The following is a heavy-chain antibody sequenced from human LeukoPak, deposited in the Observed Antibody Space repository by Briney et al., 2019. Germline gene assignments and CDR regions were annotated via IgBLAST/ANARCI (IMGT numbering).Heavy chain of an antibody. CDR2: IYYSGST. CDR1: GGSISSYY. D-gene: IGHD3-3*01. Sequence: SETLSLTCTVSGGSISSYYWSWIRQPPGKGLEWIGYIYYSGSTKYKPSLKSRVTISVDTSKNQFSLKLSSVTAADTAVYYCARGRFLDALDIWGQGTMVTVSS. J-gene: IGHJ3*02. CDR3: ARGRFLDALDI. V-gene: IGHV4-59*01.